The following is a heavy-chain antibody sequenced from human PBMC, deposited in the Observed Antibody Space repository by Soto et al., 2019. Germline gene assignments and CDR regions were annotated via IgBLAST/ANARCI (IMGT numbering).Heavy chain of an antibody. CDR3: LRHNYYSNHYYSAMDV. Sequence: SETLSLTCVVSGESITTTNWWGCVRQSPGKGLEWIGEILHDGSSNRNPSLRSRVTMLVDRSKNQFSLTLHSVTAADTAVYYCLRHNYYSNHYYSAMDVWGQGTTVTVSS. J-gene: IGHJ6*02. V-gene: IGHV4-4*02. CDR2: ILHDGSS. D-gene: IGHD4-4*01. CDR1: GESITTTNW.